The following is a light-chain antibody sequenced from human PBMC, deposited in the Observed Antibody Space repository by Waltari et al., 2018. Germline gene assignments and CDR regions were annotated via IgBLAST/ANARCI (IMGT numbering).Light chain of an antibody. J-gene: IGKJ1*01. CDR3: QQGYNTPWT. CDR2: AAY. CDR1: ESISNF. Sequence: DIQITQSPSSLSVSVGQRVTITCRGSESISNFLNWYQKKSGKAHQLLFYAAYSLQSGVPSTFSGSGSGKDFTITISSLQPEDFATYYCQQGYNTPWTFGQGTKVEIK. V-gene: IGKV1-39*01.